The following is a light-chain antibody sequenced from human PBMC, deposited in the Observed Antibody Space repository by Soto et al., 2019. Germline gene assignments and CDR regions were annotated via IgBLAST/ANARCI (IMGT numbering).Light chain of an antibody. CDR3: QQYNNWPPRAWT. V-gene: IGKV3-15*01. Sequence: EIVMTQSPATLSVSPGERATLSCRASQSVSSNLAWYQQKPGQAPRLLIYGASTRATGIPARFSGSGSGTEFTLTISSLRSEDFAVYYSQQYNNWPPRAWTFGQGTKVEIK. CDR1: QSVSSN. J-gene: IGKJ1*01. CDR2: GAS.